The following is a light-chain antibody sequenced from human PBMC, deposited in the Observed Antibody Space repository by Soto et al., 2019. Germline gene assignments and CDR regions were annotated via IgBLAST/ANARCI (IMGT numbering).Light chain of an antibody. CDR2: EVS. J-gene: IGLJ1*01. V-gene: IGLV2-18*01. CDR3: SLYTSSSIYV. CDR1: SSDVGSYNR. Sequence: QSALTQPPSVSGSPGQSVTISCTGTSSDVGSYNRVSWYQQPPGTAPKLMIYEVSNRPSVVPDRFSGSKSGNTASLTISGLQAEDEADYYCSLYTSSSIYVFGTGTKVTVL.